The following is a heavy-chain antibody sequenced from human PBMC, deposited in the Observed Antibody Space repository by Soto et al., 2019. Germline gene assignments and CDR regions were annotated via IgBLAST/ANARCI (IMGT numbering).Heavy chain of an antibody. Sequence: PSETLSLTYAVYGGSFSCYYWSWIRQPPGKGLEWIGEINHSGSTNYNPSLKSRVTISVDTSKNQFSLKLSSVTAADTAVYYCARVHMVRGVIKAYYGMDVWGQGTTVTVSS. D-gene: IGHD3-10*01. CDR1: GGSFSCYY. V-gene: IGHV4-34*01. CDR2: INHSGST. J-gene: IGHJ6*02. CDR3: ARVHMVRGVIKAYYGMDV.